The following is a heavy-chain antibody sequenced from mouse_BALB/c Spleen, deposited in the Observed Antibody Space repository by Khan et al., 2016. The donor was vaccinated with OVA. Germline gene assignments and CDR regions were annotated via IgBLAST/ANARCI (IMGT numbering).Heavy chain of an antibody. V-gene: IGHV2-9*02. CDR3: ARAFYNGAVFAY. Sequence: VQLQESGPGLVAPSQTLSITCTVSGFSISNYGVHWVRQPPGKGLEWLGVIWAGGSTNHNSAIMSRLSVTKDNSKNQVFLKMNSLQTDDTALYFFARAFYNGAVFAYWGQGTLVTVSA. CDR2: IWAGGST. CDR1: GFSISNYG. D-gene: IGHD1-3*01. J-gene: IGHJ3*01.